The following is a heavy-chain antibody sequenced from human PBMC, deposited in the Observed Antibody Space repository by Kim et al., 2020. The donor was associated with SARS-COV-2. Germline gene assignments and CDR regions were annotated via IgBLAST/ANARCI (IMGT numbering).Heavy chain of an antibody. D-gene: IGHD3-10*01. Sequence: SETLSLTCIVSGGSISSSDFYWGWIRQPPEKGLEWIGSIHYSGGTYYNASLKSRVTLSVDTSKNLFSLRLSSVTAADTAFYYCARRTARGYITGWYFDYWGQGTRVTVSS. CDR2: IHYSGGT. CDR3: ARRTARGYITGWYFDY. V-gene: IGHV4-39*01. J-gene: IGHJ4*02. CDR1: GGSISSSDFY.